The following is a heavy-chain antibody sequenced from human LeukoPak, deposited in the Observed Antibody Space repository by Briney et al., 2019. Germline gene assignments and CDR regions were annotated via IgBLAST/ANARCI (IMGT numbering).Heavy chain of an antibody. CDR3: ARFGMYSFAY. D-gene: IGHD3-3*01. CDR1: GGSISSYY. Sequence: SETLSLTCTVSGGSISSYYWSWIRQTPGKGLEWIGDIYYSGSTNYNPSLKSRVTISVDTSRNQFSLQLSSVTAADTAVYYCARFGMYSFAYWGQGTLVTVSS. J-gene: IGHJ4*02. V-gene: IGHV4-59*01. CDR2: IYYSGST.